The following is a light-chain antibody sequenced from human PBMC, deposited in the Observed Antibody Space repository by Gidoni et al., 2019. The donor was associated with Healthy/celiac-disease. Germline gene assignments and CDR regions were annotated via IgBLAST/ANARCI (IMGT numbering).Light chain of an antibody. CDR2: LGS. J-gene: IGKJ2*01. CDR3: MQALQTPYT. CDR1: QSLLHSNGYND. V-gene: IGKV2-28*01. Sequence: DIVMTQSPLSLPVTPGEPASISFRSSQSLLHSNGYNDLDWYLQKPGQSPQLLIYLGSNRASGVPDRFSGSGSGTDFTLKISRVGAEDVGVYYCMQALQTPYTCGQGTKLEIK.